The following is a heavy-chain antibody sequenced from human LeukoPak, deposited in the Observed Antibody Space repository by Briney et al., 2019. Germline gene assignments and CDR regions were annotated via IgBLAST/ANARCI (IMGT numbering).Heavy chain of an antibody. D-gene: IGHD4-11*01. V-gene: IGHV4-39*01. Sequence: SETLSLTCTVSGGSISSSSYYWGWIRQPPGKGLEWIGSIYYSGSTYYNPSLKSRVTISVDTSKNQFSLKLSSVTAADTAVYYCSGSNYYYYYMDVWGKGTTVTVSS. J-gene: IGHJ6*03. CDR2: IYYSGST. CDR3: SGSNYYYYYMDV. CDR1: GGSISSSSYY.